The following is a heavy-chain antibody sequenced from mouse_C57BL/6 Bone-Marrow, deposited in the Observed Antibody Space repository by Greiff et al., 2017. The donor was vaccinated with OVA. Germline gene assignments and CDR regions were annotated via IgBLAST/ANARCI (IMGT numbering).Heavy chain of an antibody. V-gene: IGHV1-61*01. CDR3: AREDYYGYWYFDV. Sequence: VQLQQPGAELVRPGSSVKLSCKASGYTFTSYWMDWVKQRPGQGLEWIGNIYPSDSETHYNQKFKDKATLTVDKSSSTAYMPLSSLTSEDSAVYYCAREDYYGYWYFDVWGTGTTVTVSS. D-gene: IGHD2-1*01. J-gene: IGHJ1*03. CDR1: GYTFTSYW. CDR2: IYPSDSET.